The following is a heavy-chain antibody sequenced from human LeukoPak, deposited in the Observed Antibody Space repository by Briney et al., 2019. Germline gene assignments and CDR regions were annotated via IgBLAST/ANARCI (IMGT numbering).Heavy chain of an antibody. D-gene: IGHD1-26*01. CDR2: INNDGSST. CDR3: ARGSDSGNYYDFDY. CDR1: GFSFSTYG. J-gene: IGHJ4*02. Sequence: GGSLRLSCAASGFSFSTYGMHWVRQAPGKGLVWVSRINNDGSSTTYADSVKGRFTISRDNAKNTLFMQMNTLRAEDTAVYYCARGSDSGNYYDFDYWGQGTLVTVSS. V-gene: IGHV3-74*01.